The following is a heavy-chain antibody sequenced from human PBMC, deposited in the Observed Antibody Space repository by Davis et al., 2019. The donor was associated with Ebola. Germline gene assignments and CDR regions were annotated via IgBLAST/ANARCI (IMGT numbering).Heavy chain of an antibody. CDR2: MNPNSGNT. Sequence: ASVKVSCKASGYTFTNYDINWVRQATGQGLEWMGWMNPNSGNTDCTQKFQGRVTMARNISIGTAYMELSSLRSEDTAVYYCARRVGSRSGFDSWGQGSLVTVSS. CDR3: ARRVGSRSGFDS. D-gene: IGHD1-26*01. J-gene: IGHJ4*02. V-gene: IGHV1-8*02. CDR1: GYTFTNYD.